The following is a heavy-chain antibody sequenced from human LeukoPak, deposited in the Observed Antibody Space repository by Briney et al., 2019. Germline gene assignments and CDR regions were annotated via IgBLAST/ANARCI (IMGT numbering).Heavy chain of an antibody. CDR3: ARIGVVVMVDNWFDP. Sequence: SETLSLTCTVSGGSISSYYWSWIRQPAGKGLEWIGRIYTSGSTNYNPSLKSRVTISVDTSKNQFSLKLSSVTAADTAVYYCARIGVVVMVDNWFDPWGQGTLVTVSS. CDR1: GGSISSYY. D-gene: IGHD2-8*01. J-gene: IGHJ5*02. CDR2: IYTSGST. V-gene: IGHV4-4*07.